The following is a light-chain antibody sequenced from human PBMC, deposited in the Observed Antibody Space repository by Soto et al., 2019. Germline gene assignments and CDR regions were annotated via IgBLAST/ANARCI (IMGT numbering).Light chain of an antibody. V-gene: IGKV3-20*01. CDR1: QSVSSSY. CDR2: GTS. J-gene: IGKJ1*01. CDR3: QQSGGSPWT. Sequence: EIVLTQSPGTLSLSPGERATLSCRASQSVSSSYLSWYQQPPGQATLLLIYGTSSRATAITDRFSGSGSETDFTLTISRVEPGDFAVYYCQQSGGSPWTFGQGTKVEIK.